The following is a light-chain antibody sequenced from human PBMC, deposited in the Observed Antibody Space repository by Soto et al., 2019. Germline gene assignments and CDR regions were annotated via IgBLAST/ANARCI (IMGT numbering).Light chain of an antibody. J-gene: IGKJ1*01. CDR2: AAS. V-gene: IGKV1-39*01. Sequence: DLQMTQSPSSLSASVGDRVTITCRASQSISSYLNWYQQKPGKAPKLLIYAASSLQSGVPSRFSGSGSGTDFTLTISSLQPEDSATYYCQQSYSTLWTFGQGTKVEIK. CDR3: QQSYSTLWT. CDR1: QSISSY.